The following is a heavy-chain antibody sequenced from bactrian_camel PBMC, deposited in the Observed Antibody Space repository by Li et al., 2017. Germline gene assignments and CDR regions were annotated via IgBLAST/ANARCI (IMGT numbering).Heavy chain of an antibody. J-gene: IGHJ4*01. CDR2: TYQGGTRT. V-gene: IGHV3S25*01. Sequence: QVQLVESGGDSVQAGGSLRLSCVASGYSYSSNCMTWFRQVPGKEREGVAATYQGGTRTYYIDSVKGRFTISRDNAKNTMYLQMNDLKPEDTAVYYCATDPAGYNYWGQGTQVTVS. CDR1: GYSYSSNC. CDR3: ATDPAGYNY.